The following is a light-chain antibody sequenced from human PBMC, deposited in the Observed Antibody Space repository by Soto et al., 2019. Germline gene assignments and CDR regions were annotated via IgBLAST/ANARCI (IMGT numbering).Light chain of an antibody. CDR3: QQYDYFPRT. CDR2: DAS. Sequence: DIQMTQSPSSLSASVGDRVTITCQASQDINNFLSWYQQKPGKSPKLLIYDASNLEAGVPSRFSGSGSGTTFIFTISSLQAEDIATDYCQQYDYFPRTFGGGTKVEIK. CDR1: QDINNF. V-gene: IGKV1-33*01. J-gene: IGKJ4*01.